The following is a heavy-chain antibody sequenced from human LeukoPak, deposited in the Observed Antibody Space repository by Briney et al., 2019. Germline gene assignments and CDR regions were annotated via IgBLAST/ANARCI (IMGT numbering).Heavy chain of an antibody. CDR3: ARVSVEMATIAPFDY. V-gene: IGHV3-21*01. D-gene: IGHD5-24*01. CDR1: GFPFSSYW. J-gene: IGHJ4*02. Sequence: PGGSLRLSCVASGFPFSSYWMTWVRQAPGKGLEWVSSISSSSSYIYYADSVKGRFTISRDNAKNSLYLQMNSLRAEDTAVYYCARVSVEMATIAPFDYWGQGTLVTVSP. CDR2: ISSSSSYI.